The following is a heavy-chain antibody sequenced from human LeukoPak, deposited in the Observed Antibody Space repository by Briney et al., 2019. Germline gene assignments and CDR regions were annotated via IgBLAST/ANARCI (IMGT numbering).Heavy chain of an antibody. CDR2: ISSSGSTI. J-gene: IGHJ4*02. V-gene: IGHV3-11*01. Sequence: AGSLTLSCSASGFTFSDYYMSWIRQAPGKELEWVSYISSSGSTIYYADSVKGRITISRDNAKNSLYLQMNRLRAEGTAVYCCARDRWVLDYWGQGTLVTVSS. CDR3: ARDRWVLDY. D-gene: IGHD4-23*01. CDR1: GFTFSDYY.